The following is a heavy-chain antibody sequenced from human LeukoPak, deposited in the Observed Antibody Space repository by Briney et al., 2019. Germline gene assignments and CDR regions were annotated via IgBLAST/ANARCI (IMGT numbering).Heavy chain of an antibody. CDR2: ISSGSSYI. CDR1: GFTSSFYS. V-gene: IGHV3-21*01. Sequence: GGSLRLSCAASGFTSSFYSMNWVRQAPGKGLEWVSSISSGSSYIYYADSVKGRFTISRDNAKNSLYLQMNSLRAEDTAVYYCARDRDWAFDYWGQGTLITVSS. J-gene: IGHJ4*02. D-gene: IGHD3-9*01. CDR3: ARDRDWAFDY.